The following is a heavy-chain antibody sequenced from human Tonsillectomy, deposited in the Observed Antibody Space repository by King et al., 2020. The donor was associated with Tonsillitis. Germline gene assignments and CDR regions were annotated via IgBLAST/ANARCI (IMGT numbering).Heavy chain of an antibody. V-gene: IGHV4-59*08. Sequence: VPLPASVPGLVTPSEPLSLTCPVSGASLRNNYWSWVRQSPGKGLDWIGYISYSGDSGYNPSLESRVAISVDPSKNQFSLKVSSVTAADTASYYCARTERECEPWGQGSLGTGS. CDR2: ISYSGDS. J-gene: IGHJ5*02. D-gene: IGHD3-10*01. CDR3: ARTERECEP. CDR1: GASLRNNY.